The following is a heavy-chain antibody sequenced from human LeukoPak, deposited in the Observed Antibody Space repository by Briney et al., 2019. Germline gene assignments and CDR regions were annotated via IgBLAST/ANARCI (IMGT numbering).Heavy chain of an antibody. Sequence: ASVKVSCKASGYTFTSYGISWVRQAPGQGLEWMGWISAYNGNTNYAQKLQGRVTMTTDTSTSTAYMELRSLRSDDTVVYYCARRRPDIVVVPAESYYMDVWGKGTTVTVSS. CDR1: GYTFTSYG. V-gene: IGHV1-18*01. CDR2: ISAYNGNT. J-gene: IGHJ6*03. CDR3: ARRRPDIVVVPAESYYMDV. D-gene: IGHD2-2*01.